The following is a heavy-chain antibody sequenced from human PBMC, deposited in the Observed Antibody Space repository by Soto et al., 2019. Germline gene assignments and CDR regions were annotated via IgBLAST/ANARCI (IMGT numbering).Heavy chain of an antibody. J-gene: IGHJ4*02. Sequence: SVKVSCKASGATFSRYTISWVRQAPGQGLEWLGRXIPIPXIANYEKKFQXXVTITEDXXTSKDYMEMSSLRSEDTAVYYCARDYDFGTFDYWGQGTLVTVSS. CDR1: GATFSRYT. V-gene: IGHV1-69*04. CDR2: XIPIPXIA. CDR3: ARDYDFGTFDY. D-gene: IGHD3-3*01.